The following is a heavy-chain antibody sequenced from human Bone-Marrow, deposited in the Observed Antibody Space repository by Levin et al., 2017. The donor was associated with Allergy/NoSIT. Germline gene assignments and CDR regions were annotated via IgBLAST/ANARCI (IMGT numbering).Heavy chain of an antibody. J-gene: IGHJ4*02. V-gene: IGHV5-51*01. CDR2: IYPGDSDT. Sequence: GESLKISCKGSGNSFTSYWIGWVRQMPGRGLEWMGIIYPGDSDTRYSLSFQGQVTISADKSITTAYLQWSSLKASDTAMHYCVRQVGYDSSGYYFDYWGQGTLVTVSS. D-gene: IGHD3-22*01. CDR3: VRQVGYDSSGYYFDY. CDR1: GNSFTSYW.